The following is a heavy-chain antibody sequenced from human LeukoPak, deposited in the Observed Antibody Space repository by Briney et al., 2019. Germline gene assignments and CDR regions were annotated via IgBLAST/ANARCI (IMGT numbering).Heavy chain of an antibody. CDR2: ISISSSYT. V-gene: IGHV3-11*06. D-gene: IGHD3-10*01. CDR1: GFTFRDYY. CDR3: ARRVVYYSKYYFDY. J-gene: IGHJ4*02. Sequence: GGTLRLSCAASGFTFRDYYMSWIRQAPGKGLEWVSYISISSSYTNYADSAKGRFTISRDNAKNSLYLQMNSLRAEDTAVYYCARRVVYYSKYYFDYWGQGTLVTVSS.